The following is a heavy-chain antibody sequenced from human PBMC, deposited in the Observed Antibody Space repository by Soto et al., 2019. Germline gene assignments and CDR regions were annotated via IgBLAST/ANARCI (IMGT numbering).Heavy chain of an antibody. CDR2: MYYSGTT. V-gene: IGHV4-59*01. Sequence: SETLSLTCTVSGGSISSSSWTGSWIRQPPGKGLEWIGYMYYSGTTNYSPSLKSRVTISVAASKNQFSLKLRSATAADTAVYYGARADLILDGYNPFDYWGQGVLVTVSS. CDR1: GGSISSSS. D-gene: IGHD5-12*01. CDR3: ARADLILDGYNPFDY. J-gene: IGHJ4*02.